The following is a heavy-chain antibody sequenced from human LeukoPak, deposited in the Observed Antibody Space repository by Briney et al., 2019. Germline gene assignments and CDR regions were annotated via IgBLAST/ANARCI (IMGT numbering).Heavy chain of an antibody. Sequence: GASVTVSCKASGYTFTGYYMHWVRQAPGQGLEWMGWINPNSGGTNYAQKFQGRVTMTRDTSISTAYMELSRLRSDDTAVYYCAREVNYYDSSGYYLDYWGQGTLVTVSS. V-gene: IGHV1-2*02. CDR3: AREVNYYDSSGYYLDY. CDR1: GYTFTGYY. CDR2: INPNSGGT. J-gene: IGHJ4*02. D-gene: IGHD3-22*01.